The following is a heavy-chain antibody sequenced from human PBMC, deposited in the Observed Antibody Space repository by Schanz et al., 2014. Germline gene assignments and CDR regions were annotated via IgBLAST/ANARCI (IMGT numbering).Heavy chain of an antibody. CDR3: AKERFGELSAFDI. CDR1: GFSFDIFA. V-gene: IGHV3-23*01. Sequence: EVHLLESGGGLVEPGGSLRLSCATSGFSFDIFAVSWVRQAPGKGLEWVSSINDGGVNKYYADSVKGRFTISSDNSKNTLYLQKNSLRAEDTAVYNCAKERFGELSAFDIWGQGTMVTVSS. D-gene: IGHD3-10*01. CDR2: INDGGVNK. J-gene: IGHJ3*02.